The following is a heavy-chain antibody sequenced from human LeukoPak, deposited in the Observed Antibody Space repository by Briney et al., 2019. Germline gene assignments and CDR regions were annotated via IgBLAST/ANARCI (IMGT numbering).Heavy chain of an antibody. J-gene: IGHJ4*02. D-gene: IGHD2-2*01. Sequence: GGSLRLSCAASGFTFSSYAMSWVRQAPGKGLEWVSAISGSGGSTYYADSVKGRFTISRDNSKNTLYLQTNSLRAEDTAVYYCAKVSIVVVPAATNFDYWGQGTLVTVSS. CDR1: GFTFSSYA. CDR2: ISGSGGST. V-gene: IGHV3-23*01. CDR3: AKVSIVVVPAATNFDY.